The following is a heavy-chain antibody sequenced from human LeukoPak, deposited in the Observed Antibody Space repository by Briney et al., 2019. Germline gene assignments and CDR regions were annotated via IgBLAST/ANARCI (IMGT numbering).Heavy chain of an antibody. CDR1: GGTFSSYA. D-gene: IGHD3-3*01. Sequence: SVKVSCKASGGTFSSYAISWVRQAPGQGLEWMGGNIPIFGTANYAQKFQGRVTITTDESTSTAYMELSSLRSEDTAVYYCARGVRADFWSGYYTGPRFDYWGQGTLVTVSS. J-gene: IGHJ4*02. CDR3: ARGVRADFWSGYYTGPRFDY. CDR2: NIPIFGTA. V-gene: IGHV1-69*05.